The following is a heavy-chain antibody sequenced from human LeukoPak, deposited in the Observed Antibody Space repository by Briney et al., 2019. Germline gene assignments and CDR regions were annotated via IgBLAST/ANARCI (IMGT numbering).Heavy chain of an antibody. Sequence: ASVKVSCKASGYTFTSYGISWVRQAPGQGLEWMGWISAYNGNTNYAQKLQGRVTMTTDTSTSTAYMELRSLRSDDTAVYYCAREHPDYYDSSGNRNWFDPWGQGTLVTVSS. CDR2: ISAYNGNT. D-gene: IGHD3-22*01. CDR1: GYTFTSYG. J-gene: IGHJ5*02. CDR3: AREHPDYYDSSGNRNWFDP. V-gene: IGHV1-18*01.